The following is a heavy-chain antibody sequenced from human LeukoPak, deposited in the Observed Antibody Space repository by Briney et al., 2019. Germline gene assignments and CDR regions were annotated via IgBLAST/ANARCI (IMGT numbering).Heavy chain of an antibody. D-gene: IGHD2-15*01. Sequence: QIGGSYRVSPSAPEFAFSSSAMHWVRQAPGKRMEFVSAISDSGGSTYYADSVKGRFTISRDNSKNTLYLQMSSLRAEDTAVYFCVRGYSFGPYGMDVWGQGTTVTV. V-gene: IGHV3-64D*09. J-gene: IGHJ6*02. CDR1: EFAFSSSA. CDR2: ISDSGGST. CDR3: VRGYSFGPYGMDV.